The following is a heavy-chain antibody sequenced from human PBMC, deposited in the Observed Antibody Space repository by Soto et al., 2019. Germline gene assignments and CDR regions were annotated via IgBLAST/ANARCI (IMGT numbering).Heavy chain of an antibody. CDR1: GYTFSNFW. CDR3: ARSPRSSPYFDY. Sequence: GESLKISCRCPGYTFSNFWIAWVRHLPGKGLEWMGIIYPGDHETRYSPSFHGKVTISADKSINTAYPQWSSLEASDSAFYYCARSPRSSPYFDYWGQGALVTVS. CDR2: IYPGDHET. J-gene: IGHJ4*02. D-gene: IGHD6-13*01. V-gene: IGHV5-51*01.